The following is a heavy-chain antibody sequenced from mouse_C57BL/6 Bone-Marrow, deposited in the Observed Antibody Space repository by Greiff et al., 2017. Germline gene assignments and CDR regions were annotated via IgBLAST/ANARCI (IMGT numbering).Heavy chain of an antibody. J-gene: IGHJ4*01. D-gene: IGHD2-5*01. Sequence: VQLQESGAELVRPGTSVKMSCKASGYTFTNYWIGWAKQRPGHGLEWIGDIYPGGGYTNYNEKFKGKATLTADKSSSTAYMQLSSLTSEDSAIYYCARHSNYGYAMDDWGKGTSVTVSS. V-gene: IGHV1-63*01. CDR3: ARHSNYGYAMDD. CDR2: IYPGGGYT. CDR1: GYTFTNYW.